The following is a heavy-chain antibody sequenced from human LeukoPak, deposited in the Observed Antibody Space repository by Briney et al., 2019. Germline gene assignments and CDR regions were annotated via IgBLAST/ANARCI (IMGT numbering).Heavy chain of an antibody. J-gene: IGHJ4*02. V-gene: IGHV4-59*01. CDR2: IYYSGST. D-gene: IGHD3-10*01. CDR1: GGSISSYY. Sequence: KSSETLSLTCTVSGGSISSYYWSWIRQPPGKGLEWIGYIYYSGSTNYNPSLKSRVTISVDTSKNQFSLKLSSVTAADTAVYYCARQGDGRLWFGPFDYWGQGTLVTVSS. CDR3: ARQGDGRLWFGPFDY.